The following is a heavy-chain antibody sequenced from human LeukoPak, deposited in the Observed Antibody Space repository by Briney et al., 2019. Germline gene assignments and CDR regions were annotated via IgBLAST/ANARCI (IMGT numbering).Heavy chain of an antibody. CDR2: IYSGGST. Sequence: GGSLRLSCAASGFTVSSNYMSWVRQAPGKGLEWVSVIYSGGSTYYADSVKGRFTISRDNSKNTLYLQMNSLRAEDTAVYYCARVRADYDFWSGYPYYFDYWGQGTLVTVSS. J-gene: IGHJ4*02. D-gene: IGHD3-3*01. V-gene: IGHV3-53*01. CDR3: ARVRADYDFWSGYPYYFDY. CDR1: GFTVSSNY.